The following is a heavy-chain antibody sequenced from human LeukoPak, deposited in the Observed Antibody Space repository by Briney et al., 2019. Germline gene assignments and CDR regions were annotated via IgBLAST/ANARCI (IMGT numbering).Heavy chain of an antibody. CDR1: GYTFTSYD. CDR3: ARDGGVVAATFFDY. Sequence: ASVKVSCKASGYTFTSYDINWVRQATGQGLEWMGWMNPNSGNTGYAQKFQGRVTITRNTSISTAYMELSSLRSEDTAVYYCARDGGVVAATFFDYWGQGTLVTVSS. J-gene: IGHJ4*02. D-gene: IGHD2-15*01. V-gene: IGHV1-8*03. CDR2: MNPNSGNT.